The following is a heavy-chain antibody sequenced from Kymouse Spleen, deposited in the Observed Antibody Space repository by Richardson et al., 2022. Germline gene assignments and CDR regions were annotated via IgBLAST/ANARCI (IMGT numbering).Heavy chain of an antibody. D-gene: IGHD6-6*01. CDR3: ARVDSSSFFFDY. Sequence: EVQLVESGGGLVQPGGSLRLSCAASGFTFSDHYMDWVRQAPGKGLEWVGRTRNKANSYTTEYAASVKGRFTISRDDSKNSLYLQMNSLKTEDTAVYYCARVDSSSFFFDYWGQGTLVTVSS. CDR2: TRNKANSYTT. V-gene: IGHV3-72*01. CDR1: GFTFSDHY. J-gene: IGHJ4*02.